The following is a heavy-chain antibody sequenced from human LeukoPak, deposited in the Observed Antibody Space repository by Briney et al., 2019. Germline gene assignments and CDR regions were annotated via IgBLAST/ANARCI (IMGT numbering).Heavy chain of an antibody. Sequence: ASVKVSCTASGYTFTSYYMHWVRQAPGQGLEWMGIINPSGGSTSYAQKFQGRVTMTRDTSTSTVYMELSSLRSEDTAVYYCARDVRYYDSSGYSFDYWGQGTLVTVSS. CDR2: INPSGGST. CDR1: GYTFTSYY. V-gene: IGHV1-46*01. D-gene: IGHD3-22*01. J-gene: IGHJ4*02. CDR3: ARDVRYYDSSGYSFDY.